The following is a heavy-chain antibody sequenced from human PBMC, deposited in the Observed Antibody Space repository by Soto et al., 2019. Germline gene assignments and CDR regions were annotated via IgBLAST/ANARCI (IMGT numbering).Heavy chain of an antibody. V-gene: IGHV3-11*06. J-gene: IGHJ5*02. CDR2: ISSSSSYT. CDR3: ARAPSYYYDSSGYS. D-gene: IGHD3-22*01. Sequence: PGGSLRLSCAASGFTFSDYYMSWIRQAPGKGLEWVSYISSSSSYTNYADSVKGRFTISRDNAKNSLYLQMNSLRAEDTAVYYCARAPSYYYDSSGYSWGQGTLVTVSS. CDR1: GFTFSDYY.